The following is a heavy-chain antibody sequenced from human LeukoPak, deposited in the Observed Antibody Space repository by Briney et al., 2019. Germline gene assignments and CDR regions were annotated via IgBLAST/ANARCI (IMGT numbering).Heavy chain of an antibody. J-gene: IGHJ4*02. D-gene: IGHD3-10*01. Sequence: SETLSLTCTVSGGSISSYYWSWIRQPPGKGLEWIGYIYYSGSTNYNPSLKSRVTISVDASKNQFSLKLSSVTAADTAVYYCARSVGDGFDYWGQGTLVTVSS. CDR1: GGSISSYY. CDR3: ARSVGDGFDY. CDR2: IYYSGST. V-gene: IGHV4-59*08.